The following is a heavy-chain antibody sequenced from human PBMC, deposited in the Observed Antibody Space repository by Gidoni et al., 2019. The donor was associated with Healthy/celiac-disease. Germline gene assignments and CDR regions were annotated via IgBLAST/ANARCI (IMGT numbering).Heavy chain of an antibody. CDR3: ARDHRVIAATQYYYYYGMDV. Sequence: QLQLQESGPGLVKPSETLSLTCTVSGGSISSSSYYWGWIRQPPGKGLEWIGSLYYSGSTYYNPSLKSRVTISVDTSKNQFSLKLSSVTAADTAVYYCARDHRVIAATQYYYYYGMDVWGQGTTVTVSS. CDR1: GGSISSSSYY. D-gene: IGHD2-15*01. J-gene: IGHJ6*02. CDR2: LYYSGST. V-gene: IGHV4-39*07.